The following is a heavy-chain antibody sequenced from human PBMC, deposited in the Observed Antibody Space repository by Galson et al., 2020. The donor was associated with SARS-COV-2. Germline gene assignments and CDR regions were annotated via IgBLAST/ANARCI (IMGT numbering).Heavy chain of an antibody. V-gene: IGHV3-21*01. Sequence: KIGESLKISCAASGFTFSSYSMNWVRQAPGKGLGWVSSISSSSSYIYYADSVKGRFTISRDNAKNSLYLQMNSLRAEDTAVYYCARGGIVVVPAAIGEDYFDYWGQGTLVTVSS. CDR3: ARGGIVVVPAAIGEDYFDY. D-gene: IGHD2-2*02. J-gene: IGHJ4*02. CDR2: ISSSSSYI. CDR1: GFTFSSYS.